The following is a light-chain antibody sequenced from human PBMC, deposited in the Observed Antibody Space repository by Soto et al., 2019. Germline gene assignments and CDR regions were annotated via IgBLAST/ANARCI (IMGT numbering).Light chain of an antibody. Sequence: EIVMTQSPATLSMSPGQRVTLSCRASQSVSSKLAWNQQKPGQAPRLLIYGASTRATGIPDRFSGSGSGTEFTLTISSLQSEDFAVYYCQQYNIWPWTFGQGTKVEI. CDR1: QSVSSK. V-gene: IGKV3-15*01. J-gene: IGKJ1*01. CDR2: GAS. CDR3: QQYNIWPWT.